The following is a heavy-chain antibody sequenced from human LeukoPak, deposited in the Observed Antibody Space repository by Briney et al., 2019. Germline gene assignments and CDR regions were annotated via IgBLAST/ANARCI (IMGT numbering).Heavy chain of an antibody. J-gene: IGHJ5*02. CDR1: GGSISSGSYY. D-gene: IGHD2-15*01. CDR3: ARDSVDNCSGGSCYSGGLDP. CDR2: IYTSGST. Sequence: SETLSLTCTVSGGSISSGSYYWSWIRQPAGKGLVWIGRIYTSGSTNYNPSLKSRVTISVDTSKNQFSLKLSSVTAADTAVYYCARDSVDNCSGGSCYSGGLDPWGQGTLVTVSS. V-gene: IGHV4-61*02.